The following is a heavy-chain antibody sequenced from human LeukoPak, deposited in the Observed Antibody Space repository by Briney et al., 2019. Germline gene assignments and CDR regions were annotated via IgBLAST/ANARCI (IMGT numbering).Heavy chain of an antibody. J-gene: IGHJ4*02. Sequence: GGSLRLSCAASGFTFSDYYMSWVRQAPGKGLEWVGRIKSTTVDATPEYAAPVKGRFTISRDDSKNTVYLQMNSLKTEDTAVYYCTTGPGNSGYWGQGTLVTVSS. V-gene: IGHV3-15*01. CDR2: IKSTTVDATP. CDR3: TTGPGNSGY. D-gene: IGHD4-23*01. CDR1: GFTFSDYY.